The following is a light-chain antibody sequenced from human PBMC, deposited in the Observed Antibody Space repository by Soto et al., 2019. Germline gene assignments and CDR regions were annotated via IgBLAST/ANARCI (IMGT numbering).Light chain of an antibody. V-gene: IGKV3-15*01. CDR1: HSAVGR. J-gene: IGKJ4*01. CDR2: DAS. CDR3: QHYTNWPIT. Sequence: EIVMTPSPASLSISPGDIATLSSSASHSAVGRLAWYQQKPGQSPRRLIYDASTMATGLPARFSGSVSGTEFTLTISSLQSEEFAVYYCQHYTNWPITFGGETKV.